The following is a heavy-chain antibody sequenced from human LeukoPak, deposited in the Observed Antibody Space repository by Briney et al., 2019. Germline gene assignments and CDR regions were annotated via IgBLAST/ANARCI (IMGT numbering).Heavy chain of an antibody. CDR3: ATGSQIRETAY. V-gene: IGHV3-30*03. Sequence: QPGGSLRLSCAASGFTFSSYGMHWVRQAPGKGLEWVAVISYDGSNKYYADSVKGRFTISRDNAKNSLYLQMNSLRAEDTAVYYCATGSQIRETAYWGQGTLVTVSS. J-gene: IGHJ4*02. CDR1: GFTFSSYG. CDR2: ISYDGSNK. D-gene: IGHD3-10*01.